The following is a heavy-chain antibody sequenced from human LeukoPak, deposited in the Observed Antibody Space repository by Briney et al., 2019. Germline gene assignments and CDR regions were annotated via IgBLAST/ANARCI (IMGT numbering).Heavy chain of an antibody. V-gene: IGHV1-3*01. J-gene: IGHJ5*02. CDR2: INAGNGNT. Sequence: GASVKVSCKASGYTFSSYAMHWVRQAPGQRLEWMGWINAGNGNTKYSQKFQGRVTITKDTSASTAYMELSSLRSEDTAAYYCARSIYPLLFNCFDPWGQGTLVTVSS. D-gene: IGHD2-21*01. CDR1: GYTFSSYA. CDR3: ARSIYPLLFNCFDP.